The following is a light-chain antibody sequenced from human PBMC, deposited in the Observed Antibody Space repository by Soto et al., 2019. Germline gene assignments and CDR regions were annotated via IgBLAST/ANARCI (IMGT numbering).Light chain of an antibody. CDR1: QSVSSY. V-gene: IGKV3-11*01. Sequence: EIVLTQSPATLSLSPGERATLSCRASQSVSSYLAWYQQKPGQAPRLLIYDASNRATGIPARFSGSGSGTDFTLTISSLEPEDFAVYDCQQRSNWPPVTFGPGTKVYIK. J-gene: IGKJ3*01. CDR2: DAS. CDR3: QQRSNWPPVT.